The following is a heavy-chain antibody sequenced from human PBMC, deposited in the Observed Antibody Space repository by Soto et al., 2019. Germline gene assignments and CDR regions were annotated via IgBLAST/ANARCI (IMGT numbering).Heavy chain of an antibody. J-gene: IGHJ4*02. Sequence: ASVKVSCKTSGYTFYSYDITWVRQAPGQGLEWMGTTSAYNGDSVFAQNLQGRVTMTIDKSTATAYMDLKNLTSDDTAVYYCARARATVTTERALGYWDQGTLVTVS. CDR2: TSAYNGDS. CDR1: GYTFYSYD. V-gene: IGHV1-18*01. D-gene: IGHD4-17*01. CDR3: ARARATVTTERALGY.